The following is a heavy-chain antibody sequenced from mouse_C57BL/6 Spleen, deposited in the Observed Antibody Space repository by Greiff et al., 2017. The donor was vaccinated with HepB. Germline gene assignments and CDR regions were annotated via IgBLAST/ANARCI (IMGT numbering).Heavy chain of an antibody. CDR3: ARKGVFEY. V-gene: IGHV5-4*01. J-gene: IGHJ2*01. CDR1: GFTFSSYA. Sequence: EVQRVESGGGLVKPGGSLKLSCAASGFTFSSYAMSWVRQTPEKRLEWVATISDGGSYTYYPDNVKGRFTISRDNAKNNLYLQMSHLKSEDTAMYYCARKGVFEYWGQGTTLTVSS. CDR2: ISDGGSYT.